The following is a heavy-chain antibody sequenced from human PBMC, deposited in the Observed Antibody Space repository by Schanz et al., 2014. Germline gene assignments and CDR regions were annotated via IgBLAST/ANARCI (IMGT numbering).Heavy chain of an antibody. J-gene: IGHJ3*02. CDR2: IYYSGNT. CDR3: ARDRGHGDLPGDI. D-gene: IGHD4-17*01. Sequence: LQLQESGSGLMKPSQTLSLTCAVSGGSISSGGYSWNWIRQSPGKGLEWIGYIYYSGNTYYNPSLKSRVTISVDRSKTQFSLRLDSVTAADTAVYYCARDRGHGDLPGDIWGQGTMVTVSS. V-gene: IGHV4-30-2*06. CDR1: GGSISSGGYS.